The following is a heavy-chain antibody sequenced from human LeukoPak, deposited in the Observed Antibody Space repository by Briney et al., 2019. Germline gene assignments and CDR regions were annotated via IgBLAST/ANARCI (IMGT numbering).Heavy chain of an antibody. CDR1: GFIFSNAW. J-gene: IGHJ4*02. CDR3: TTWVTIFGVPTDGDY. V-gene: IGHV3-15*01. Sequence: GGSLRLSCAASGFIFSNAWMSWVRQAPGKGLEWVGRIKSKTDGGTTDYAAPVKGRFTISRDDSKNTLYLQMNSLKTEDTAVYYCTTWVTIFGVPTDGDYWGQGTLVTVSS. D-gene: IGHD3-3*01. CDR2: IKSKTDGGTT.